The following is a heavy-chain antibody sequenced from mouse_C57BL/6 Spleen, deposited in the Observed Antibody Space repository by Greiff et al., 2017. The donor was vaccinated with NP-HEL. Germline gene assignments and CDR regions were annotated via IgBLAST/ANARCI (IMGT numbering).Heavy chain of an antibody. CDR3: ARATGTSYYYAMDY. J-gene: IGHJ4*01. V-gene: IGHV7-3*01. CDR2: IRNKANGYTT. Sequence: EVMLVESGGGLVQPGGSLSLSCAASGFTFTDYYMSWVRQPPGKALEWLGFIRNKANGYTTEYSASVKGRFTISRDNSQSILYLQMNALRAEDSATYYCARATGTSYYYAMDYWGQGTSVTVSS. D-gene: IGHD4-1*02. CDR1: GFTFTDYY.